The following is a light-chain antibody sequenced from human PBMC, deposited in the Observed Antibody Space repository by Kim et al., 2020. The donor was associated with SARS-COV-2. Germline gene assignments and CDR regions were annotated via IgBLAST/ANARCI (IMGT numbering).Light chain of an antibody. V-gene: IGKV1-27*01. CDR3: QKYNSAPWT. CDR2: AAS. Sequence: ASVGDRVTITCRASQDIANSLAWYQQKPGKVPKVLIYAASTLQSGVPSRFGGSGSGTEFTLTIGSLQTEDAATYYCQKYNSAPWTFGPGTKVDI. J-gene: IGKJ1*01. CDR1: QDIANS.